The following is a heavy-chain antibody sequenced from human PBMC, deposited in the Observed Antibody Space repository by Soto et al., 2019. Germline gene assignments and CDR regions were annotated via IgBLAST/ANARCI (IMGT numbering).Heavy chain of an antibody. V-gene: IGHV4-59*01. D-gene: IGHD3-22*01. J-gene: IGHJ4*02. CDR2: LYYGRSA. CDR1: GDSISSYY. CDR3: ALRSMAVVPEY. Sequence: QVQLQESGPGLVKPSETLSLTCAVSGDSISSYYCMWILQPPGKGLESIGYLYYGRSANYNPSLKSRVTLSVDTSTNQCSMTLSSMTAADTAVYYCALRSMAVVPEYWGQGTLVTVSS.